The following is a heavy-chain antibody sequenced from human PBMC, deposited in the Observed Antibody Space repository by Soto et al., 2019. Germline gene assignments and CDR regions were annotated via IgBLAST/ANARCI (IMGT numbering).Heavy chain of an antibody. CDR3: ARIDSSSLILYVY. V-gene: IGHV4-34*01. D-gene: IGHD6-6*01. CDR1: GGSFSGYY. Sequence: QLQLQQCGAGLLKPSETLSLTCAVYGGSFSGYYWSWIRQPPGKGLEWIGEINHSGSTNYNPSLKGRVTISVETSQNQFSLKLSSVTAAVRGVYCCARIDSSSLILYVYWGQATLVTVS. CDR2: INHSGST. J-gene: IGHJ4*02.